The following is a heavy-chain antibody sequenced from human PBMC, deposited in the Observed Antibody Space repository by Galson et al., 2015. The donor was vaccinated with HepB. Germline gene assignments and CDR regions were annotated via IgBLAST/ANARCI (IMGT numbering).Heavy chain of an antibody. CDR1: GYIFTTYW. D-gene: IGHD4-17*01. Sequence: QSGAEVKKPGESLRISCKGSGYIFTTYWITWVRQMPGKGLEWIGRIDPSDSHTIYSPSFQGHITISTDQSINTAYLHWGSLKASDTAIYYCSKQILSDYGETWGQGTLVTVSS. J-gene: IGHJ4*02. CDR2: IDPSDSHT. V-gene: IGHV5-10-1*01. CDR3: SKQILSDYGET.